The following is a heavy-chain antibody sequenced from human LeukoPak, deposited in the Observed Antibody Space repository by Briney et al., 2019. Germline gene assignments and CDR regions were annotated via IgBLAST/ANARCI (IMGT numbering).Heavy chain of an antibody. CDR1: GFTFSPHY. V-gene: IGHV3-72*01. J-gene: IGHJ4*02. CDR2: IRNKADGYTT. Sequence: PGGSLRLSCAASGFTFSPHYMDWVRQSPGQGLEWVGLIRNKADGYTTIYAASVKGRFTISRDDLKNSVYLQMDSLKTEDTAVYYCGDLGSAGTDHWGQGTLVTVSS. CDR3: GDLGSAGTDH. D-gene: IGHD3-10*01.